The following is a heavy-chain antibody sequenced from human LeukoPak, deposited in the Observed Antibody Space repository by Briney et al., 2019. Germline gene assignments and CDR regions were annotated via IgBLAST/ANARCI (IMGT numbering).Heavy chain of an antibody. CDR3: TTELDVRPNHY. CDR2: IKRKSDGGTT. J-gene: IGHJ4*02. Sequence: GGSLRLSRAASGLTFSNAWMSWVRQAPGKGLEWVGRIKRKSDGGTTDYAAPVKGRFTISRDDSKNTLYLQMNSLKSEDTAVYYCTTELDVRPNHYWGQGTLVTVSS. D-gene: IGHD1-14*01. V-gene: IGHV3-15*01. CDR1: GLTFSNAW.